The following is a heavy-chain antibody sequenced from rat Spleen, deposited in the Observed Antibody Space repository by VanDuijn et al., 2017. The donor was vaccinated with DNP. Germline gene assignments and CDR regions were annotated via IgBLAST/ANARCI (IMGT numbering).Heavy chain of an antibody. CDR3: AAHYDGTQYYFAS. CDR1: GFSITSNY. CDR2: IDNTGST. J-gene: IGHJ2*01. V-gene: IGHV3-3*01. D-gene: IGHD1-12*02. Sequence: EVQLQESGPGLVKPSQSLSLTCSVTGFSITSNYWGWIRWFPGNKLEWMGYIDNTGSTNDNPSLRSRRSITIATSKNQFFLKVNTVTTVDTATYYLAAHYDGTQYYFASWCQGAMVTVSS.